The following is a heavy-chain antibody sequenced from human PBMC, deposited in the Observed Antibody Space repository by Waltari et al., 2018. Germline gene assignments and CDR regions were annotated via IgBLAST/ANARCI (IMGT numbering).Heavy chain of an antibody. D-gene: IGHD1-1*01. CDR1: GNTFRSSG. Sequence: QIHLVQSGPEVRKPGTSVRVSCEASGNTFRSSGVQWVRQARGEGLEWIGGIVIGDGKTTYAQSFPQRVIITRDMSTRTVYLEVNDLRSEDTAIYYCAAGWNDRGDFWGQGTLVTVSS. V-gene: IGHV1-58*01. J-gene: IGHJ4*02. CDR2: IVIGDGKT. CDR3: AAGWNDRGDF.